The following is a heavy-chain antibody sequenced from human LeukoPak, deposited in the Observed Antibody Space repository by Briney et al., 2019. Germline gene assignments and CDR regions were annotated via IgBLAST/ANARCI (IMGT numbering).Heavy chain of an antibody. J-gene: IGHJ4*02. Sequence: ASVKVSCKASGYTFTGYYMHWVRQAPGQGLEWMGWINPNSGGTNYAQKFQGRVTMTRDTSISTVYMELSRLRSDDMAVYYCARSIVGATTVFDYWGQGTLVTVSP. D-gene: IGHD1-26*01. CDR1: GYTFTGYY. CDR3: ARSIVGATTVFDY. CDR2: INPNSGGT. V-gene: IGHV1-2*02.